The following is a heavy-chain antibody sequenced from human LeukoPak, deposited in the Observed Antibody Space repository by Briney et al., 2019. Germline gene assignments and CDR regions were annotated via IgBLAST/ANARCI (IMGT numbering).Heavy chain of an antibody. V-gene: IGHV6-1*01. CDR2: TYYRSKWYN. J-gene: IGHJ5*02. CDR1: VDSVSINSAA. CDR3: ARVVGYCSGGSCYDNWFDP. Sequence: SQTLSLTCAISVDSVSINSAAWNWIRQSPSRGLEWLGRTYYRSKWYNDYAVSVKSRITINPDTSKNQFSLQLSSVTPEDTAVYYCARVVGYCSGGSCYDNWFDPWGQGTLVTVSS. D-gene: IGHD2-15*01.